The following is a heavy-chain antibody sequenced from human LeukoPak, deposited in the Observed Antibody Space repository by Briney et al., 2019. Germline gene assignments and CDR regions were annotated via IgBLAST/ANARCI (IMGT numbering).Heavy chain of an antibody. J-gene: IGHJ6*02. Sequence: GGSLRLSCAASGFTFSSYGMHWVRQAPGKGLEWVAVIWYDGSNKYYADSVKGRFTLSRDNSKNTLPLQMNSLRAEDTAVYYCVREAYYYGMDAWGQGTTVTVSS. CDR2: IWYDGSNK. V-gene: IGHV3-33*01. CDR3: VREAYYYGMDA. CDR1: GFTFSSYG. D-gene: IGHD3-16*01.